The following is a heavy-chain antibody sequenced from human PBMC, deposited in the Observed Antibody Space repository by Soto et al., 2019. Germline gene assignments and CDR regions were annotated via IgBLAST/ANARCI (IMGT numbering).Heavy chain of an antibody. CDR3: AKVGGYSGYEPIDY. V-gene: IGHV3-30*18. J-gene: IGHJ4*02. CDR1: GFTFSSYA. Sequence: PGGSLRLSCAASGFTFSSYAMHWVRQAPGKGLEWVAVISYDGSNKYYVDSVKGRFTISRDNSKNTLYVQMNSLRAEDTAVYYCAKVGGYSGYEPIDYWGQGTLVTVSS. CDR2: ISYDGSNK. D-gene: IGHD5-12*01.